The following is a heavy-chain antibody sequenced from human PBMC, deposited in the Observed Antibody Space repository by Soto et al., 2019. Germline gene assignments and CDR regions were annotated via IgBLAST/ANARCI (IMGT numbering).Heavy chain of an antibody. CDR1: GGSFSGYY. V-gene: IGHV4-34*01. D-gene: IGHD3-9*01. Sequence: PSETLSLTCAVYGGSFSGYYWSWIRQPPGKGLEWIGEINHSGSTNYNPSLKSRVTISVDTSKNQFSLKLSSVTAADTAVYYCARGEYYDILTGLDTPLIVWGQGTTVTVSS. CDR3: ARGEYYDILTGLDTPLIV. J-gene: IGHJ6*02. CDR2: INHSGST.